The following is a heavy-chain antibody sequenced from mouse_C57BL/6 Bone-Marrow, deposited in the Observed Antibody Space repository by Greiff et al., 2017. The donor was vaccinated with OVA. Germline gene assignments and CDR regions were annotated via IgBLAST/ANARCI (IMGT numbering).Heavy chain of an antibody. D-gene: IGHD2-5*01. Sequence: QVQLQQSGAELVRPGASVKLSCKASGYTFTDYYINWVKQRPGQGLEWIARIYPGSGNTYYNEKFKGKATLTAEKSSSTAYMQLSSLTSEDSAVYFCAREGYSNYGFSWFAYWGQGTLVTVSA. CDR3: AREGYSNYGFSWFAY. CDR1: GYTFTDYY. CDR2: IYPGSGNT. J-gene: IGHJ3*01. V-gene: IGHV1-76*01.